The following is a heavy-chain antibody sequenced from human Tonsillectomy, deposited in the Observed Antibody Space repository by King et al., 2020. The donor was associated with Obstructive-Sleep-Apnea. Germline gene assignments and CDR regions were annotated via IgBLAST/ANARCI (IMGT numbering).Heavy chain of an antibody. J-gene: IGHJ5*02. CDR2: INSNSGGT. Sequence: VQLVQSGAEVKKPGASVKVSCKASGYTFTGHFMHWVRQAPGQGLEWMGWINSNSGGTNYARKFQGRVTMTRDTSISTVFMELSRLRSDDTAVYYCARHPGYLGSGTYSGWFDPWCQGTLVTVSS. V-gene: IGHV1-2*02. D-gene: IGHD3-10*01. CDR1: GYTFTGHF. CDR3: ARHPGYLGSGTYSGWFDP.